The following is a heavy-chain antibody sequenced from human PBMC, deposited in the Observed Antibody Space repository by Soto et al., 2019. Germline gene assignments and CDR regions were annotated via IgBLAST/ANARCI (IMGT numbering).Heavy chain of an antibody. J-gene: IGHJ5*02. V-gene: IGHV3-23*01. CDR2: ISAGGGNT. Sequence: LESGGGLAQPGGSLRLSCAASGFTFSTYAMSWVRQAPGKRLEWVSGISAGGGNTFYADSVRGRFTISRDNSKNTLDLQMSSLRAEDAALYFCVKHSEYQLLSWFDPWGQGTLVTVSS. CDR1: GFTFSTYA. D-gene: IGHD2-2*01. CDR3: VKHSEYQLLSWFDP.